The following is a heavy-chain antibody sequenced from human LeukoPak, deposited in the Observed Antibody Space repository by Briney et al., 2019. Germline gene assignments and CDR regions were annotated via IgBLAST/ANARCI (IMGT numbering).Heavy chain of an antibody. J-gene: IGHJ5*02. CDR2: IIPIFGIA. CDR1: GGTFSSYA. CDR3: ARGLSDSSGYYSPWFDP. V-gene: IGHV1-69*04. D-gene: IGHD3-22*01. Sequence: ASVKVSCKASGGTFSSYAISWVRQAPGQGLEWMGRIIPIFGIANYAQKFQGRVTITADKSTSTAYMELSSLRSEDTAVYYCARGLSDSSGYYSPWFDPWGQGTLVTVSS.